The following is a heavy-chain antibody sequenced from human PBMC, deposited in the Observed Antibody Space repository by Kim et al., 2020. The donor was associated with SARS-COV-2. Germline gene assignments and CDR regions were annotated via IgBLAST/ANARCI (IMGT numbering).Heavy chain of an antibody. V-gene: IGHV1-3*01. J-gene: IGHJ4*02. CDR2: AGNGNT. Sequence: AGNGNTKYSQKFKGRVTITRDTSASTAYMELSSLRSEDTAVYYCALDFDYWGQGTLVTVSS. CDR3: ALDFDY.